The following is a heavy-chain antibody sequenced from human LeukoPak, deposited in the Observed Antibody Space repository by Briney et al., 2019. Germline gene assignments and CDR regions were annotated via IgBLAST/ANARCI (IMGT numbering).Heavy chain of an antibody. J-gene: IGHJ4*02. Sequence: PGGSLRLSCAASGFTFNYYWMSWVRQAPGKGLEWVANIKKDGSEKYYVDSVKGRFTISRDNAQNSLFLQTNSLRAEDTAVYYCARDAWGVDYWGQGTLVTVSS. CDR2: IKKDGSEK. CDR3: ARDAWGVDY. D-gene: IGHD7-27*01. CDR1: GFTFNYYW. V-gene: IGHV3-7*01.